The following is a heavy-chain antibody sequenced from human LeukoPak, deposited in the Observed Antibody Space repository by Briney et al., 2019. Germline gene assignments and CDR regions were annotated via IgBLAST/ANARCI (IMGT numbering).Heavy chain of an antibody. D-gene: IGHD4-17*01. CDR3: AKVFLTTVTRNYFDY. V-gene: IGHV3-23*01. CDR1: GXTXXXYA. J-gene: IGHJ4*02. Sequence: GXTXXXYAMXWXRQAPGKGLEWVSAISGSGGSTYYADSVKGRFTISRDNSKNTLYLQMNSLRAEDTAVYYCAKVFLTTVTRNYFDYWGQGTLVTVSS. CDR2: ISGSGGST.